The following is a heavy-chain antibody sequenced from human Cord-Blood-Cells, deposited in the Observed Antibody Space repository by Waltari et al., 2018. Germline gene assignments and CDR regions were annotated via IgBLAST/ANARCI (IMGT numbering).Heavy chain of an antibody. D-gene: IGHD4-4*01. CDR2: FDPEDGET. CDR3: ATDADYSNYYYFDY. J-gene: IGHJ4*02. CDR1: GYTLTELS. V-gene: IGHV1-24*01. Sequence: QVQLVQSGAEVTQPGASVKVSCKVSGYTLTELSLHWVRQAPGKGLEWMGGFDPEDGETIYAQKFQGRVTMTEDTSTDTAYMELSSLRSEDTAVYYCATDADYSNYYYFDYWGQGTLVTVSS.